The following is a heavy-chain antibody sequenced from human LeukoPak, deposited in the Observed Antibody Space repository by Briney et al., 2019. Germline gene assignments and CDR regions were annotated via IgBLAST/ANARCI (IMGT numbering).Heavy chain of an antibody. CDR1: GFTFSSYA. V-gene: IGHV3-23*01. J-gene: IGHJ4*02. CDR3: AKATYYYDSSGFDY. D-gene: IGHD3-22*01. Sequence: GGSLRLSCAASGFTFSSYAMSWVRQAPGKGLEWVSAISGSGGSTYYADSVKGRFTISRDNSKNTLYLQMNSLRAEDTAVYYCAKATYYYDSSGFDYWGQGTWSPSPQ. CDR2: ISGSGGST.